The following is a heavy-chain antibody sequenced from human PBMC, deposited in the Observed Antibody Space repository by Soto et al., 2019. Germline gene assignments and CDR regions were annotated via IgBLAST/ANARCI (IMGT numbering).Heavy chain of an antibody. CDR1: GFSFRDYW. V-gene: IGHV3-7*03. J-gene: IGHJ4*02. CDR3: ARGGELSLLPLDY. D-gene: IGHD2-15*01. CDR2: TIQDGRAI. Sequence: GSLRLSCAASGFSFRDYWMSWVRQAPGRGLEWVAHTIQDGRAIYYVDSVRGRFTISRDSAGNSVFLEMHRLRVEDTAVYYCARGGELSLLPLDYWGLGTLVTVSS.